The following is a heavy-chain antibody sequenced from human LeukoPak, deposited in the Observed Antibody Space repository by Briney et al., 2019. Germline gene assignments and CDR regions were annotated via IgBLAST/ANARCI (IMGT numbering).Heavy chain of an antibody. J-gene: IGHJ4*02. CDR1: GFTFSSYG. CDR2: ISYDGSNK. D-gene: IGHD3-22*01. CDR3: AKDRYYYDSSLGY. V-gene: IGHV3-30*18. Sequence: GGALRLSCAASGFTFSSYGMHWVRQAPGKGLEWVAVISYDGSNKYYADSVKGRFTISRDNSKNTLYLQMNSLRAEDTAVYYCAKDRYYYDSSLGYWGQGTLVTVSS.